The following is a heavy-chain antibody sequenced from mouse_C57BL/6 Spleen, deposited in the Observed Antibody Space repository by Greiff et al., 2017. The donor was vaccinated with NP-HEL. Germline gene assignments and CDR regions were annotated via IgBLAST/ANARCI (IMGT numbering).Heavy chain of an antibody. CDR3: AREGDWDDAMDY. Sequence: QVQLKQSGAELVRPGTSVKVSCKASGYAFTNYLIEWVKQRPGQGLEWIGVINPGSGGTNYNEKFKGKATLTADQSSSTAYMQLSSLTSEDSAVYFCAREGDWDDAMDYWGQGTSVTVSS. CDR1: GYAFTNYL. CDR2: INPGSGGT. J-gene: IGHJ4*01. D-gene: IGHD4-1*01. V-gene: IGHV1-54*01.